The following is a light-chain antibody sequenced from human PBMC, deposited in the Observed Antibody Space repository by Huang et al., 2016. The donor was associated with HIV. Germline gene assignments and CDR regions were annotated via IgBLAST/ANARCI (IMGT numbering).Light chain of an antibody. CDR1: QGISNS. Sequence: IQLTQSPSSLSASVGDRVTITCRASQGISNSLVWYQQKPGRAPKLLIYAASTLQSGVTSRCSGSGSGTDFPLTISSLQPEDSATYYCQQFSSYSPLTFGGGTKVEIK. CDR3: QQFSSYSPLT. V-gene: IGKV1-9*01. J-gene: IGKJ4*01. CDR2: AAS.